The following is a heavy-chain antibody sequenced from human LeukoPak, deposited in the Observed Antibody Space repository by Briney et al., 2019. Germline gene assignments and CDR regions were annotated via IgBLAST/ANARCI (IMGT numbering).Heavy chain of an antibody. CDR2: IYYSGST. D-gene: IGHD1/OR15-1a*01. J-gene: IGHJ6*03. CDR1: GGSISSSSYY. Sequence: NPSETLSLTCTVSGGSISSSSYYWGWIRQPPVKGLEWIGSIYYSGSTYYNPSLKSRVTISVDTSKNQFSLKLSSVTAADTAVYYCARTNSERRYYYMDVWGKGTTVTISS. V-gene: IGHV4-39*01. CDR3: ARTNSERRYYYMDV.